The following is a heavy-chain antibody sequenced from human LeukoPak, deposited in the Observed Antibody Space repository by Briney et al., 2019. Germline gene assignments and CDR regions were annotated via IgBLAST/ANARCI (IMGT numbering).Heavy chain of an antibody. V-gene: IGHV4-34*01. CDR3: ARGPGGRMRYYDSSGYCRFDY. CDR1: GGSFSGYY. Sequence: SETLSLTCAVYGGSFSGYYWSWIRQPPGKGLEWIREINHSGSTNYNPSLKSRVTISVDTSKNQFSLKLSSVTAADTAVYYCARGPGGRMRYYDSSGYCRFDYWGQGTLVTVSS. CDR2: INHSGST. D-gene: IGHD3-22*01. J-gene: IGHJ4*02.